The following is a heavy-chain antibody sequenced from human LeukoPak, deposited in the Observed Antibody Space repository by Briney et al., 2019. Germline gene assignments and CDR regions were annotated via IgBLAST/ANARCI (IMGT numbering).Heavy chain of an antibody. D-gene: IGHD1-1*01. CDR3: ARAPGSAYNAYYFDY. V-gene: IGHV4-31*03. CDR2: FFYSGST. CDR1: GASISSGGYF. Sequence: SETLCLTCTVSGASISSGGYFWGWIRQHPWKGLEWMGYFFYSGSTYYNPSLKSRVTISVDTSKNQISLKLSSVTAADTAVYYCARAPGSAYNAYYFDYWGQGTLVTVSS. J-gene: IGHJ4*02.